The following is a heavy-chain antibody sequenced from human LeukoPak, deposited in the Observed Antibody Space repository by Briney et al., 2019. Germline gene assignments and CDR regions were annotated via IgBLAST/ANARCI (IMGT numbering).Heavy chain of an antibody. CDR1: GGSISSYY. J-gene: IGHJ3*02. CDR3: ARVSYYDSSGYYSGNAFDI. Sequence: PSETLSLTCTVSGGSISSYYWSWIRQPPGKGLEWIGYIYYSGSTNYNPSLKSRVTISVDTSKNQFSLKLSSVTAADTAVYYCARVSYYDSSGYYSGNAFDIWGQGTMVTVSS. D-gene: IGHD3-22*01. CDR2: IYYSGST. V-gene: IGHV4-59*01.